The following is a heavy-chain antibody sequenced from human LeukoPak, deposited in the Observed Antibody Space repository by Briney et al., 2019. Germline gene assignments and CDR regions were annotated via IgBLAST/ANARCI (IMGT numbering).Heavy chain of an antibody. D-gene: IGHD3-3*01. CDR1: GFTVSSNY. CDR3: ASRIFGVVTGDY. J-gene: IGHJ4*02. V-gene: IGHV3-66*01. Sequence: GGSLRLSCAASGFTVSSNYMSWVRQAPGKGLEWVSVIYSGGSTYYADSVKGRFTISRDNSKNTLYLQMNSLRAEDTAVYYCASRIFGVVTGDYWGQGTLVTVSS. CDR2: IYSGGST.